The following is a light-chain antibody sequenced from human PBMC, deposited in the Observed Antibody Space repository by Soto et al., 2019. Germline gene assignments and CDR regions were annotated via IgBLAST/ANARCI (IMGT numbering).Light chain of an antibody. J-gene: IGKJ2*01. CDR2: GAS. V-gene: IGKV3-20*01. Sequence: EIVLTQSPGTLSLSPGERATLSCRASQSVSSSYLAWYQQKPGQAPRLLIYGASSRATGIPDRFSGSGSGTXXXXXXXRLXXEXFXXYXCQQYGSSPPTFGQGTKLEIK. CDR3: QQYGSSPPT. CDR1: QSVSSSY.